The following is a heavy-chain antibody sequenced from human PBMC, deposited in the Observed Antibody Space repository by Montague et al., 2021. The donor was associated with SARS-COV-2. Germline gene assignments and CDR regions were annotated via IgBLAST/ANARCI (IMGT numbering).Heavy chain of an antibody. Sequence: SETLSLTCAVSGVSISSSTYYWGWIRQPPGKGLEWIGNIYHTGSTYYKSSLKSRVTIFQDTSKNQFSMRLKSLTAADTAVYYCARLTFPSIASDLYFDYWGQGTLVTVSS. CDR3: ARLTFPSIASDLYFDY. V-gene: IGHV4-39*01. CDR2: IYHTGST. D-gene: IGHD6-13*01. J-gene: IGHJ4*02. CDR1: GVSISSSTYY.